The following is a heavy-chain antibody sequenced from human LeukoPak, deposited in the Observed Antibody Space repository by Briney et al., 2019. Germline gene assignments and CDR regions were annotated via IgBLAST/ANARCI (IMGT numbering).Heavy chain of an antibody. CDR1: GYSISSGYY. Sequence: PSETLSLTCAVSGYSISSGYYWGWIRQPPGKGLEGIGSIYHSGSTYYNPSLKSRVTISVDTSKNQFSLKLSSVTAADTAVYYCARSHHYYYYMDVWGKGTTVTVSS. J-gene: IGHJ6*03. CDR3: ARSHHYYYYMDV. CDR2: IYHSGST. V-gene: IGHV4-38-2*01.